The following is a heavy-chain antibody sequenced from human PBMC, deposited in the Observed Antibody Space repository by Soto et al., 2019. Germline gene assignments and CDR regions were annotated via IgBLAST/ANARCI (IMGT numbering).Heavy chain of an antibody. CDR1: GGTFSSYT. V-gene: IGHV1-69*08. D-gene: IGHD3-10*01. Sequence: QVQLVQSGAEVKKPGSSVKVSCKASGGTFSSYTISWVRQAPGQGLEWMGRIIPILGIANYAQKFQGRVTITAYKSTSTVYMELSSLRSEDTAVYYCARDNYGSGKVTGWGQGTLVTVSS. CDR3: ARDNYGSGKVTG. J-gene: IGHJ4*02. CDR2: IIPILGIA.